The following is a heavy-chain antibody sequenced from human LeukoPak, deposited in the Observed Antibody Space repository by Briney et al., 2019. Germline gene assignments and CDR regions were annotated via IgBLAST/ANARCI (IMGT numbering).Heavy chain of an antibody. V-gene: IGHV3-23*01. J-gene: IGHJ4*02. CDR3: AKDGVYYYDSSGYNFDY. CDR2: ISGSGGRT. CDR1: GFTFSSYA. Sequence: GGSLRLSCAASGFTFSSYAMSWVRQAPGKGLEWVSGISGSGGRTYYADSVKGRFTISRDNSKNTLYLQMNSLRAEDTAVYYCAKDGVYYYDSSGYNFDYWGQGTLVTVSS. D-gene: IGHD3-22*01.